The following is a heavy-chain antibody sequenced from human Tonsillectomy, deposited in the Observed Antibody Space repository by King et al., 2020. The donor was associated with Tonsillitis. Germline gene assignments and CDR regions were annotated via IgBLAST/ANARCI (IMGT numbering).Heavy chain of an antibody. CDR2: ISCGGRNK. Sequence: QLVQSGGGVVQPGRSLRLSCAASGFTFSSYAMHWVRQAPGKGLEWVAVISCGGRNKYYADSVKGRFRISRDNSKNTLYLQMNSLRAEDTAIYYCARDAAIVVVVAATGDFDYWGQGTLVTVSS. D-gene: IGHD2-15*01. V-gene: IGHV3-30*04. CDR3: ARDAAIVVVVAATGDFDY. J-gene: IGHJ4*02. CDR1: GFTFSSYA.